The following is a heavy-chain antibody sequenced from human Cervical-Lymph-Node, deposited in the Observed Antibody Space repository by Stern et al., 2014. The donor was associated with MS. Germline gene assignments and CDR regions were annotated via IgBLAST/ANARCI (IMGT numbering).Heavy chain of an antibody. CDR3: TSAYTSGWKSQFDY. D-gene: IGHD6-19*01. Sequence: EVQLVESGGGLVKPGGSLRLSCAASGFTLSNAWMSWVRQAPGKGLEWVGRITNKTDGETTDYAAPVKGRFTISRDDSKNTLYLQMNSLKTEDTAVYYCTSAYTSGWKSQFDYWGQGALVAVSS. CDR1: GFTLSNAW. V-gene: IGHV3-15*01. J-gene: IGHJ4*02. CDR2: ITNKTDGETT.